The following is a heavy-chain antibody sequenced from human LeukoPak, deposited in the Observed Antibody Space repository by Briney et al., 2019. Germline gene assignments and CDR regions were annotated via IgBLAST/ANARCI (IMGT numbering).Heavy chain of an antibody. CDR1: GFTFSSYA. V-gene: IGHV3-23*01. D-gene: IGHD5-12*01. J-gene: IGHJ4*02. CDR2: ISGSGGST. CDR3: AKVALAEPGYSGYDWSDY. Sequence: GGSLRLSCAASGFTFSSYAMSWVRQAPGKGLEWVSAISGSGGSTYYADSVKGRFTISRDNSKNTLYLQMNSLRAEDTAVYYCAKVALAEPGYSGYDWSDYWGQGTLVTVSS.